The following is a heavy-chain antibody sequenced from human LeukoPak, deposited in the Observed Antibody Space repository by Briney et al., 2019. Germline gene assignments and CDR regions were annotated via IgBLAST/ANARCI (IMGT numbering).Heavy chain of an antibody. CDR1: GGSISGYY. V-gene: IGHV4-59*01. D-gene: IGHD2-21*02. J-gene: IGHJ4*02. CDR3: ARVAYCGGDCYSFDY. CDR2: IYYSGST. Sequence: SETLSLTCTVSGGSISGYYWSWIRQPPGKGLEWIAYIYYSGSTNYNPSLKSRVTISVDTSKKQFSLKLSSVTAADTAVYYCARVAYCGGDCYSFDYWGQGTLVTVSP.